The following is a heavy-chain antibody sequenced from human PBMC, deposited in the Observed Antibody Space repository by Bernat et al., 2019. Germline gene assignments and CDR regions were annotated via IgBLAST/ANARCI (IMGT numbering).Heavy chain of an antibody. CDR2: IYYSGST. J-gene: IGHJ4*02. D-gene: IGHD2-21*01. V-gene: IGHV4-39*01. Sequence: QLQLQESGPGLVKPSETLSLTCTVSGGSISSSSYYWGWIRQPPGKGLEWIGSIYYSGSTYYNPSLKSRVTISVDTSKNQFSLKLSSVTAADTAVYYCARQVRYFGGDCYPYYFDYWGQGTLVTVSS. CDR1: GGSISSSSYY. CDR3: ARQVRYFGGDCYPYYFDY.